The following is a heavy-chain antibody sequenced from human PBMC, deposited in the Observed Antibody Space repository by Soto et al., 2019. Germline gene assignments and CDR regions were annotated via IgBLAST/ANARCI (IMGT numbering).Heavy chain of an antibody. V-gene: IGHV4-34*01. CDR3: ATYEYRTSLYGIDV. D-gene: IGHD5-12*01. Sequence: SEPLALTCAVAGGSVSGYWWILIRQSPGKGLEWIGEINHRGDTTYNPSLTSRVTISLDSSKQQFSLILSSVTAADAAIYYCATYEYRTSLYGIDVWGQGAAVTVSS. J-gene: IGHJ6*02. CDR1: GGSVSGYW. CDR2: INHRGDT.